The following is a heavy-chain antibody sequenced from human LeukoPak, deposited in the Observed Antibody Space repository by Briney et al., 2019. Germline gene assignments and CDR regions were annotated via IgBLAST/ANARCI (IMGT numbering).Heavy chain of an antibody. J-gene: IGHJ4*01. D-gene: IGHD5-12*01. CDR2: IGISSGRT. CDR3: ARDHRYAFDN. CDR1: DFKFIDYS. V-gene: IGHV3-48*01. Sequence: PGGSLRLSCAASDFKFIDYSMNWVRQAPGKGLEWISYIGISSGRTQYADSVKGRFTISRDKARNSLYLQMNTLRVEDTAVYYCARDHRYAFDNWGHGTLVTVSS.